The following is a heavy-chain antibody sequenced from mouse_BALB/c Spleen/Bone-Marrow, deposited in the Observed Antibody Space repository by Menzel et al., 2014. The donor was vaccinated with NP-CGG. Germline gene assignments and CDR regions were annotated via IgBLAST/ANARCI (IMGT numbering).Heavy chain of an antibody. CDR2: INPGSGGT. D-gene: IGHD1-1*01. V-gene: IGHV1-54*01. J-gene: IGHJ3*01. CDR3: ARGDYYYGSSRAWFAY. CDR1: GYAFTNYL. Sequence: VQLQQSGAELVRPGTSVKVSCKASGYAFTNYLIEWVKQRPGQGLEWIGVINPGSGGTNYNEKFKGKATLTADKSSSTAYMQLSSLTSDDSAVYFCARGDYYYGSSRAWFAYWGQGTLVTVSA.